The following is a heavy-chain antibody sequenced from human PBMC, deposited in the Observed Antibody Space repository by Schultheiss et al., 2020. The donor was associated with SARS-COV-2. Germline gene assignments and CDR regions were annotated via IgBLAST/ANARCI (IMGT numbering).Heavy chain of an antibody. J-gene: IGHJ4*02. V-gene: IGHV3-49*03. CDR2: IRSKAYGGTT. Sequence: GGSLRLSCAASGFTFSDYYMSWIRQAPGKGLEWVGFIRSKAYGGTTEYAASVKGRFTISRDDSKSIAYLQMNSLKTEDTAVYYCTRGIPGDYWGQGTLVTVSS. CDR1: GFTFSDYY. D-gene: IGHD2-21*01. CDR3: TRGIPGDY.